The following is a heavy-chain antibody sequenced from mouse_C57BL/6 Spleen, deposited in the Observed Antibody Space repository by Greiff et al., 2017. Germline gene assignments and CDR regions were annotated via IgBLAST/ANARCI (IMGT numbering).Heavy chain of an antibody. CDR2: FHPSGGST. CDR1: GYTFPSYC. V-gene: IGHV1-64*01. CDR3: ARPSY. J-gene: IGHJ3*01. Sequence: QVQLQQPGAELVKPGASVKLSCKASGYTFPSYCLHWVKQRPGQGLEWIGMFHPSGGSTNYNEKFKGKATLTVDKSSSTAYMQLSSLTSEDSAVYYCARPSYWGQGTLVTVSA.